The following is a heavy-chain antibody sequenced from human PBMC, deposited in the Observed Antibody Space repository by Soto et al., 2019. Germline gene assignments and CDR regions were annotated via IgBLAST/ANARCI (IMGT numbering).Heavy chain of an antibody. D-gene: IGHD6-19*01. CDR2: IHSDCST. Sequence: GGSLRLSCSVAGFTVSDSMSWVRQAPGKGLECGSFIHSDCSTHYTDSVRGRFTISRDNSKNTLYLQMDRLRVDDTAVYFCARDASGPFDYWGQGTLVTVSS. J-gene: IGHJ4*02. CDR1: GFTVSDS. V-gene: IGHV3-53*01. CDR3: ARDASGPFDY.